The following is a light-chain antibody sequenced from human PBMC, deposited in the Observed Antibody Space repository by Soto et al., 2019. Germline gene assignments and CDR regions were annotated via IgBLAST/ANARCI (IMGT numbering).Light chain of an antibody. CDR3: QQYNNWLMLS. J-gene: IGKJ4*01. CDR2: VAS. CDR1: QSVSSN. Sequence: EIVMTQSPAILSVSPGERATLSCRASQSVSSNLAWYQQKPGQTPRLLTYVASTRATGIPARFSGSGSGTELTLTISSLQSEDFGSYYCQQYNNWLMLSFGGGTKVDIK. V-gene: IGKV3-15*01.